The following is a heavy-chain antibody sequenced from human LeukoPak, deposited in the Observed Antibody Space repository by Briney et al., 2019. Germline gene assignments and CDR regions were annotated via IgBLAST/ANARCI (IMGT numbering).Heavy chain of an antibody. D-gene: IGHD2-2*01. CDR1: GFTFSSYG. CDR3: AKDVVPAAIGHLDY. CDR2: ISYDGSNK. V-gene: IGHV3-30*18. Sequence: QSGGSLRLSCAASGFTFSSYGMHWVRQAPGKGLEWVAVISYDGSNKYYADSVKGRFTISRNNSKNTPYLQMNSLRAEDTAVYYCAKDVVPAAIGHLDYWGQGTLVTVSS. J-gene: IGHJ4*02.